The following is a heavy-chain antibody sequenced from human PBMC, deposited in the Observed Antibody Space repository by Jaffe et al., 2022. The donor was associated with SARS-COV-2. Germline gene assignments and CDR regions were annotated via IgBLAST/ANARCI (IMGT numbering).Heavy chain of an antibody. CDR2: TYYRSKWYN. D-gene: IGHD2-2*01. J-gene: IGHJ5*02. CDR3: ARENWLMPPYTWFDP. CDR1: GDSVSSNSAA. V-gene: IGHV6-1*01. Sequence: QVQLQQSGPGLVKPAQTLSLTCAISGDSVSSNSAAWSWIRQSPSRGLEWLGRTYYRSKWYNDYALSVKSRITINSDTSENQFSLQLNSVTPEDTAVYYCARENWLMPPYTWFDPWGLGTLVTVSS.